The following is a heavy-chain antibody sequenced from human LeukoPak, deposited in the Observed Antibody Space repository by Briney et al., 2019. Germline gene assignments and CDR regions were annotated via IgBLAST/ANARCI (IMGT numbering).Heavy chain of an antibody. J-gene: IGHJ4*02. CDR2: ISWNSGSI. CDR1: GFTFDDYA. V-gene: IGHV3-9*01. CDR3: AKDTFSSDILTGMTDY. D-gene: IGHD3-9*01. Sequence: PGGSLRLSCAASGFTFDDYAMHWVRQAPGKGLEWVSGISWNSGSIGYADSVKGRFTISRDNAKNSLYLQMNSLRAEDTALYYCAKDTFSSDILTGMTDYWGQGTLVTVSS.